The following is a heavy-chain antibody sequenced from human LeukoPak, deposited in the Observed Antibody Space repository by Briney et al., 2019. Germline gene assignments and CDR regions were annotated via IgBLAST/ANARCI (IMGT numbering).Heavy chain of an antibody. CDR3: ARQGDYRYPFDS. CDR2: IYYSGST. J-gene: IGHJ4*02. V-gene: IGHV4-30-4*01. CDR1: GGSISSGDYY. D-gene: IGHD3-16*02. Sequence: TSSETLSLTCTVSGGSISSGDYYWSWVRQPPGKGLEWIGYIYYSGSTYYNPSLKSRVTISVDTSKNQFSLKLSSVTAADTAVYYCARQGDYRYPFDSWGQGTLVTVSS.